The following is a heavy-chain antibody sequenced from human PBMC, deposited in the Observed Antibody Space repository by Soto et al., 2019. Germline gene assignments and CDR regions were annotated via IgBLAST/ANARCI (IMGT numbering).Heavy chain of an antibody. Sequence: EVQLVESGGGLVQPGRSLRLSCEASRFTFDEYAMHWVRQPPGKGLEWVSGISWSSGIIAYADSVKGRFTLSRDNAKNALDLQMNSLRAEGTALYYGTKAISGGAYNSPDYWGQGTLVTVSS. CDR2: ISWSSGII. CDR3: TKAISGGAYNSPDY. J-gene: IGHJ4*02. D-gene: IGHD3-10*01. CDR1: RFTFDEYA. V-gene: IGHV3-9*01.